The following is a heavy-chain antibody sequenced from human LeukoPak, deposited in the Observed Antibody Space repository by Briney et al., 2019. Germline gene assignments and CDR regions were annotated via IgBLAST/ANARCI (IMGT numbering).Heavy chain of an antibody. J-gene: IGHJ6*02. D-gene: IGHD6-13*01. Sequence: PGRSLRLSCAASGFTFDDYAMHWVRQAPGKGLEWVTDISWNSGSIGYADSVKGRFTISRDNAKNSLYLQMNSLRAEDTALYYCVAAAGNDYYYYGMDVWGQGTTVTVSS. CDR3: VAAAGNDYYYYGMDV. CDR1: GFTFDDYA. V-gene: IGHV3-9*01. CDR2: ISWNSGSI.